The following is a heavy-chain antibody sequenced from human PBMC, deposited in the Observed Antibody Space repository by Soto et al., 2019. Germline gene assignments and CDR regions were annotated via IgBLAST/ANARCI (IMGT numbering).Heavy chain of an antibody. CDR1: GFTLNSYS. CDR3: ARESCTNGVCFSPQIPFYHYLLAF. Sequence: GGSLRLSCAVSGFTLNSYSMHWVRQAPGKGLEWVALISHDGSNKYYGDSVKGRFTISRDNSKNTLHLQMNSLRPEDTAVYFCARESCTNGVCFSPQIPFYHYLLAFCGQGSTVPVSS. D-gene: IGHD2-8*01. V-gene: IGHV3-30-3*01. J-gene: IGHJ6*02. CDR2: ISHDGSNK.